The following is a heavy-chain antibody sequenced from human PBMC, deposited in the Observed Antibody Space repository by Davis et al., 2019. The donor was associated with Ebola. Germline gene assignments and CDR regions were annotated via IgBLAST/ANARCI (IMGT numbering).Heavy chain of an antibody. CDR3: ARTMIVVASFDY. CDR1: GGSFSGYF. J-gene: IGHJ4*02. Sequence: SETLSLTCAAYGGSFSGYFWSWICQPPGKGLEWIGSIYYSGSTYYNPSLKSRVTISVDTSKNQFSLKLSSVTAADTAVYYCARTMIVVASFDYWGQGTLVTVSS. V-gene: IGHV4-34*01. D-gene: IGHD3-22*01. CDR2: IYYSGST.